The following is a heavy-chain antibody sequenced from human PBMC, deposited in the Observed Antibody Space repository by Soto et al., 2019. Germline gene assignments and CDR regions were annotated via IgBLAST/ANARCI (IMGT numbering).Heavy chain of an antibody. J-gene: IGHJ5*02. Sequence: QVQLQESGPGLVKPSQTLSLTCTVSGGSVSSGGYYWTWIRQHPGKGLEWIGYIYYSGNTYYNSSLKGRVSISVDTSKNPFSLYLSSVTAADTAVYYCARATRTTWFDPWGQGTLVTVSS. CDR3: ARATRTTWFDP. CDR2: IYYSGNT. D-gene: IGHD4-17*01. CDR1: GGSVSSGGYY. V-gene: IGHV4-31*03.